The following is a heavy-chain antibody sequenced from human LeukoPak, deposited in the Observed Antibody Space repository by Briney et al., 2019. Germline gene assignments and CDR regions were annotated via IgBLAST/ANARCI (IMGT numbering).Heavy chain of an antibody. V-gene: IGHV3-9*01. D-gene: IGHD3-10*01. CDR2: NSWNSGSI. J-gene: IGHJ4*02. CDR1: GFTFDDYA. CDR3: AKNYYGSGSSSYAFDY. Sequence: GGSLRLFCEASGFTFDDYAMHWVRQDPGKGLEWVSGNSWNSGSIGYADSVKGRFTISRDNAKNSLYLQMNSLRAEDTALYYCAKNYYGSGSSSYAFDYWGQGTLVTVSS.